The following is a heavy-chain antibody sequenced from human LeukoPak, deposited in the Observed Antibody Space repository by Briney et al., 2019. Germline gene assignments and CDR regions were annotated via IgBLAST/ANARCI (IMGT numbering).Heavy chain of an antibody. CDR2: INHSGST. D-gene: IGHD3-22*01. J-gene: IGHJ3*02. V-gene: IGHV4-39*07. CDR1: GGSISSSSYY. CDR3: ARRNDYYDSSGYYSDAFDI. Sequence: SETLSLTCTVSGGSISSSSYYWGWIRQPPGKGLEWIGEINHSGSTNYNPSLKSRVTISVDTSKNQFSLKLSSVTAADTAVYYCARRNDYYDSSGYYSDAFDIWGQGTMVTVSS.